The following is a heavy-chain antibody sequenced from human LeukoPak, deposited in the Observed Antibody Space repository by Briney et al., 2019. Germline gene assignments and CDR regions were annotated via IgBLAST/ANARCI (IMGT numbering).Heavy chain of an antibody. CDR2: INTNTGNP. CDR3: ARREGYSSSWRRGGYYYYMDV. V-gene: IGHV7-4-1*02. D-gene: IGHD6-13*01. Sequence: ASVKVSCKASGYTFTSYAMNWVRQAPGQGLEWLGWINTNTGNPTYAQGFTGRFVFSLDTSVSTAYLQISSLKAEDTAVYYCARREGYSSSWRRGGYYYYMDVWGKGTTVTVSS. J-gene: IGHJ6*03. CDR1: GYTFTSYA.